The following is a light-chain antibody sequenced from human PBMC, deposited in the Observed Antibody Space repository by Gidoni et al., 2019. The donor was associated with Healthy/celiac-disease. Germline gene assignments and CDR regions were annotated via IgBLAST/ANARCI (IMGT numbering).Light chain of an antibody. V-gene: IGLV1-40*01. CDR1: SSNIGAGYD. Sequence: QSVLTQPPSVSGAPGQRVTISCTGSSSNIGAGYDVHWSQQLPGTAPKLLIYGNTNRPSGVPDRFSGSKPGTSASLAITGLQAEDEADYYCQSYDSSLSGVVFGGGTKLTVI. CDR2: GNT. CDR3: QSYDSSLSGVV. J-gene: IGLJ2*01.